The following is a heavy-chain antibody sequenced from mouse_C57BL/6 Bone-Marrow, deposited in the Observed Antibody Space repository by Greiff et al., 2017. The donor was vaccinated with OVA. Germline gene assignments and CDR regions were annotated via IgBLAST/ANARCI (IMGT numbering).Heavy chain of an antibody. CDR1: GFTFSSYA. CDR2: ISDGGSYT. CDR3: AREGPYYYGSPYWYFDV. D-gene: IGHD1-1*01. V-gene: IGHV5-4*01. J-gene: IGHJ1*03. Sequence: EVHLVESGGGLVKPGGSLKLSCAASGFTFSSYAMSWVRQTPEKRLEWVATISDGGSYTYYPDNVKGRFTISRDNAKNNPYLQMSHLKSEDTAMYYCAREGPYYYGSPYWYFDVWGTGTTVTVSS.